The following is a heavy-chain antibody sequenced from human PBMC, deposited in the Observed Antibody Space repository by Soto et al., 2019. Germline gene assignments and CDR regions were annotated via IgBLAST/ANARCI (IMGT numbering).Heavy chain of an antibody. V-gene: IGHV1-2*04. D-gene: IGHD3-9*01. CDR1: GYTFIDYY. Sequence: GASVKVSCKASGYTFIDYYMAWVRQAPGQGLEWMGWINPTTGDTRYAQKIQGWVTMTRDMSITTAYMEVRRLTSDDTAVYFCARVEVSWDLEALEDQYFDVWGPGTLVTVSS. CDR2: INPTTGDT. J-gene: IGHJ4*02. CDR3: ARVEVSWDLEALEDQYFDV.